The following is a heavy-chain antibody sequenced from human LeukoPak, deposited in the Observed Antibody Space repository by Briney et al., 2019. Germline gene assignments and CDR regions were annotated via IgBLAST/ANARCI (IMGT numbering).Heavy chain of an antibody. D-gene: IGHD3-3*01. CDR1: GYTFTGYY. V-gene: IGHV1-2*02. Sequence: ASVKVSCKASGYTFTGYYMHWVRQAPGQGLEWMGWINPNRGGTNYAQKFQGRVTMTRDTSISTAYMELSRLRSDDTAVYYCARDLDLREGGIDYWGQGTLVTVSS. J-gene: IGHJ4*02. CDR3: ARDLDLREGGIDY. CDR2: INPNRGGT.